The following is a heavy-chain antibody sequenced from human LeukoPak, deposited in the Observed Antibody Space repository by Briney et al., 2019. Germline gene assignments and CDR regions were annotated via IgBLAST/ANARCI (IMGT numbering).Heavy chain of an antibody. CDR2: ISFDGSNQ. V-gene: IGHV3-30*18. D-gene: IGHD1-26*01. Sequence: GGSLRLSCAASGFTFSSYLMHWVRQAPGKGLEWVALISFDGSNQYYADSVKGRFTISRDNSKNTLYLQMSSLRAEDTAVYYCAKPPEVGATVAYFDYWGQGTLVTVSS. CDR3: AKPPEVGATVAYFDY. CDR1: GFTFSSYL. J-gene: IGHJ4*02.